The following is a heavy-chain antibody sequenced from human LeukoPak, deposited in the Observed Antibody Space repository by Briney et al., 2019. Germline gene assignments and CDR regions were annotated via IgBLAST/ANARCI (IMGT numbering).Heavy chain of an antibody. J-gene: IGHJ4*02. D-gene: IGHD3-10*01. V-gene: IGHV3-9*01. Sequence: PGRSLTLSCAASGFTFADYAMHWVRQAPGKGLEWVSGISWNSGSIGYADSVKGRFTISRDNAKNSLYLQMNSLRAVDTALYYCAKEAYYGSGSYSLDDWGQGTLVTVSS. CDR3: AKEAYYGSGSYSLDD. CDR1: GFTFADYA. CDR2: ISWNSGSI.